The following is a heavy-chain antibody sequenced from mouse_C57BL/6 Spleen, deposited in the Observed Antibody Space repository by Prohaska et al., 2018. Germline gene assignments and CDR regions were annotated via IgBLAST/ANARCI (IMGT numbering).Heavy chain of an antibody. CDR2: INPYNGGT. Sequence: HGKSLEWIGVINPYNGGTSYNQKFKGKATLTVDKSSSTAYMELNSLTSEDSAVYYCARTFTITTVVDWYFDVWGTGTTVTVSS. J-gene: IGHJ1*03. CDR3: ARTFTITTVVDWYFDV. V-gene: IGHV1-19*01. D-gene: IGHD1-1*01.